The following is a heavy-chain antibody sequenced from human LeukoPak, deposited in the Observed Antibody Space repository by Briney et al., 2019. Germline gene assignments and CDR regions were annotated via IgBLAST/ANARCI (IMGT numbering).Heavy chain of an antibody. CDR3: ARGLLLYYFDY. J-gene: IGHJ4*02. V-gene: IGHV4-61*01. CDR2: IYYSGST. D-gene: IGHD3-3*01. Sequence: SETLSLTCTVSGGSISSGTYYWSWIRQPPGKGLEWIGYIYYSGSTNYNPSLKSRVTISVDTSKNQFSLKLSSVTAADTAVYYCARGLLLYYFDYWGQGTLVTVSS. CDR1: GGSISSGTYY.